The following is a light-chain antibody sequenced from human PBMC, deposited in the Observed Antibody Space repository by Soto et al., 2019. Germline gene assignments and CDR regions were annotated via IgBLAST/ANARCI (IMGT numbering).Light chain of an antibody. Sequence: QSALTQPPSVSGSPGQSITVSCTGTTSDIGASNFVSWYQHLPGRAPKLIIFEATHRPSGVSDRFSGSKSGNTASLTISGLQAEDEADYYCSSFTSISTWVFGGGTKLTVL. V-gene: IGLV2-14*01. CDR3: SSFTSISTWV. CDR1: TSDIGASNF. CDR2: EAT. J-gene: IGLJ3*02.